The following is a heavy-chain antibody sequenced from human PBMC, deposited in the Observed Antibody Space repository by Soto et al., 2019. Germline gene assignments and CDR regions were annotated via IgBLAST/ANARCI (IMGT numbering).Heavy chain of an antibody. CDR3: TCRYCGNDNCLNYMDV. V-gene: IGHV3-73*01. CDR1: GFNFSGTA. J-gene: IGHJ6*03. CDR2: IRSKANNCAT. Sequence: EVQLVESGGDLVQPGGSLTLSCAVSGFNFSGTAMHWVRQASGKGLEWVGRIRSKANNCATAYVASVKGRFTISRDESRNTTYLHMSSLKTEDTALYYSTCRYCGNDNCLNYMDVWGKGTTVTVS. D-gene: IGHD2-21*01.